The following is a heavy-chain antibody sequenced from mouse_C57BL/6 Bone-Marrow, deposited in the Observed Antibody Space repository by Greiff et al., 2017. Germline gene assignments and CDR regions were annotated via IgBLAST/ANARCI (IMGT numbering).Heavy chain of an antibody. Sequence: EVHLVESGGDLVKPGGSLQLSCEASGFTFSSYGMSWVRQTPDKRLEWVATISSGGSYTYYQDSVKGRFTISRDNAKNTLYLQMSSLKSEDTSMYYCARRDYDWFAYWGQGTLVTVSA. V-gene: IGHV5-6*01. CDR1: GFTFSSYG. D-gene: IGHD2-4*01. CDR2: ISSGGSYT. J-gene: IGHJ3*01. CDR3: ARRDYDWFAY.